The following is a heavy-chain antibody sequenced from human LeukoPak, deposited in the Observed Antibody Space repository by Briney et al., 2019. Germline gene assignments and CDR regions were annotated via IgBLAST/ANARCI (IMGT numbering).Heavy chain of an antibody. D-gene: IGHD6-13*01. J-gene: IGHJ5*02. Sequence: GGSLRLSCAASGFTFSSYSMNWVRQAPGKGLEWVSSISSSSSYIYYADSVKGRFTISRDNAKNSLYLQMNSLRAEDTAVYYCARITDGIAAAGPWGQGTLVTVSS. CDR2: ISSSSSYI. CDR3: ARITDGIAAAGP. CDR1: GFTFSSYS. V-gene: IGHV3-21*04.